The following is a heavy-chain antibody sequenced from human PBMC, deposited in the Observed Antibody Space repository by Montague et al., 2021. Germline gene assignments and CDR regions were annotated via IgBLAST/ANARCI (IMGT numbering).Heavy chain of an antibody. D-gene: IGHD1-26*01. Sequence: SETLSLTCGLSGGSLSGYYWAWIRQTPGKGLEWIGNINHSGSAKYNPSLKNRVSISVGTSNNQFFLDLTSVTAADTAVYYCARRGIVGGGQKGYFYAMDVWGQGTTVIVSS. J-gene: IGHJ6*02. CDR2: INHSGSA. V-gene: IGHV4-34*01. CDR3: ARRGIVGGGQKGYFYAMDV. CDR1: GGSLSGYY.